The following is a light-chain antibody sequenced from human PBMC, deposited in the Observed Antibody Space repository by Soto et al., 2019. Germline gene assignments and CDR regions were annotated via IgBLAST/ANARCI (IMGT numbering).Light chain of an antibody. CDR3: QQYGSSPRT. CDR1: QSVSSSY. Sequence: EIVMTQSPVTLSVFPGERATLSCRASQSVSSSYLAWYQQKPGQAPRLLICGASSRATGIPDRFSGSGSGTDFTLTISRLEPEDFAVYYCQQYGSSPRTFGQGTKVDIK. J-gene: IGKJ1*01. V-gene: IGKV3-20*01. CDR2: GAS.